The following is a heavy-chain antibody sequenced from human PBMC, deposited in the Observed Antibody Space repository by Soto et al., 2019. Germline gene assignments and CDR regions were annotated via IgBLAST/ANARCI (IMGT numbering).Heavy chain of an antibody. CDR1: GLTFSSHW. J-gene: IGHJ6*03. V-gene: IGHV3-74*01. CDR3: ARDNYDFWSGVFYYYIDV. Sequence: EVQLVESGGGLVQPGGSLRLSCAASGLTFSSHWMHWVRQAPGKGLVWVSRINRDGSNTSYADSVKGRSTISRDNAKNTLYLEMHSLRDEDTAVYYCARDNYDFWSGVFYYYIDVWGTGTTVNASS. D-gene: IGHD3-3*01. CDR2: INRDGSNT.